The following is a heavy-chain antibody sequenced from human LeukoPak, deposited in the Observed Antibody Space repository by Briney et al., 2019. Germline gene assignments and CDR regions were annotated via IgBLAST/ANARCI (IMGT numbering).Heavy chain of an antibody. D-gene: IGHD3-3*01. V-gene: IGHV3-7*01. J-gene: IGHJ4*02. CDR1: GFTLSSYW. CDR3: ARDRITDFWSGYYTNYFDY. Sequence: GGSLRLSCAASGFTLSSYWMTWVRQAPGKGLEWVATINQDGSEKYYVDSVKGRFTISRDNAKNSLFLQMNSLRAEDTAVYYCARDRITDFWSGYYTNYFDYWGQGTLVTVSS. CDR2: INQDGSEK.